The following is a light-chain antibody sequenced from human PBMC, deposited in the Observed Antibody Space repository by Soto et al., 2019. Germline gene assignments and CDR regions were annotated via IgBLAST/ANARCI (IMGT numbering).Light chain of an antibody. Sequence: QSALTQPPSASGSPGQSVTISCTGTSSDAGGHNDVSWYQQHPGKAPKLLIYEVTKRPSGVPDRFSGSKSGHTASLTVSGLQAADEADYYCSSYAGSDRVIFGGGTTLTVL. J-gene: IGLJ2*01. CDR1: SSDAGGHND. CDR2: EVT. V-gene: IGLV2-8*01. CDR3: SSYAGSDRVI.